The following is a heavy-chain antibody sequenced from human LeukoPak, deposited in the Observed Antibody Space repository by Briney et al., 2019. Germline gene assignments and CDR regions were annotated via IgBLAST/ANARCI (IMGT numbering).Heavy chain of an antibody. J-gene: IGHJ4*02. CDR3: ARDQEGFDY. CDR2: IYPRDGST. V-gene: IGHV1-46*01. CDR1: GYTFTSNY. Sequence: GASVTVSFTASGYTFTSNYIHWVRQAPGQGLEWMGMIYPRDGSTSYAQKFQGRVTVTRDTSTSTVHMELGGLRSEDTAVYYCARDQEGFDYWGQGTLVTVSS.